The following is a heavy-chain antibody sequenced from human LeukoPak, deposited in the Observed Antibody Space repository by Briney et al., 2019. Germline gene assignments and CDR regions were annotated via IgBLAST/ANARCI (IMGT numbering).Heavy chain of an antibody. D-gene: IGHD2-15*01. CDR1: GYTLTELS. CDR2: FDPEDGET. V-gene: IGHV1-24*01. Sequence: ASVTVSCKVSGYTLTELSMHWVRQAPGKGLEWMGGFDPEDGETIYAQKFQGRVTMTEDTSTDTAYMELSSLRSEDTAVYYCVADCSGGSCYSGFDYWGQGTLVTVSS. J-gene: IGHJ4*02. CDR3: VADCSGGSCYSGFDY.